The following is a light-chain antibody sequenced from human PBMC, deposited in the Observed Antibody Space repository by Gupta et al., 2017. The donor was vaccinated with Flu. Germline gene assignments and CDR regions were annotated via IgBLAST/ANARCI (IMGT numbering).Light chain of an antibody. J-gene: IGLJ2*01. CDR1: SSDIAAYTC. V-gene: IGLV2-14*01. CDR2: AVD. CDR3: NSYTTSTTPGV. Sequence: TISCTGTSSDIAAYTCVSWYQQHPGKAPKLIIYAVDRRPSGVSDRFSGSKSGNTASLTITGLQAEDEADYYCNSYTTSTTPGVFGGGTKLTVL.